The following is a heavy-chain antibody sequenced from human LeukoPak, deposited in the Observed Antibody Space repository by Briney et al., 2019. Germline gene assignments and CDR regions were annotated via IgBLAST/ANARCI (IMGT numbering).Heavy chain of an antibody. J-gene: IGHJ4*02. CDR2: ISSSGSTI. Sequence: GGSLRLSCAASRFTFSSYSMNWVRQAPGKGLEWVSYISSSGSTIYYADSVKGRFTISRDNAKNSLYLQMNSLRAEDTAVYYCARDSSIAALNYWGQGTLVTVSS. D-gene: IGHD6-6*01. CDR3: ARDSSIAALNY. CDR1: RFTFSSYS. V-gene: IGHV3-48*04.